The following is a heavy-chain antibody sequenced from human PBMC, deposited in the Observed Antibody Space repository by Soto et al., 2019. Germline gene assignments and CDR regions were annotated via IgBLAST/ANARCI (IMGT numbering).Heavy chain of an antibody. CDR2: IYYSGSA. V-gene: IGHV4-31*03. Sequence: QVQLQESGPGLVKPSQTLSLTCTVSGGSISSGGYYWSWIRQHPGNGLAWIGYIYYSGSAYYNPSLKSRVTISVGTSKHQFSLKLSSLTAADTAVYYCARDYRSIPGSPGGFDPWGQGTLVTVSS. CDR1: GGSISSGGYY. D-gene: IGHD1-1*01. J-gene: IGHJ5*02. CDR3: ARDYRSIPGSPGGFDP.